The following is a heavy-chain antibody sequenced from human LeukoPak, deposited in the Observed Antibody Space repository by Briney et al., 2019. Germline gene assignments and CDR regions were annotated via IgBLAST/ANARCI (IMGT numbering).Heavy chain of an antibody. J-gene: IGHJ4*02. Sequence: GESLKVSCKGSGYSFTNYWIGWVRQMPGKGLEWMGTIYPDDSDTRYSPSFQGQVTISADKSISTAYLQWSSLKASDTAMYYCTRRASLAGYYFDYWGQGTLVTVSS. D-gene: IGHD6-19*01. CDR2: IYPDDSDT. CDR3: TRRASLAGYYFDY. V-gene: IGHV5-51*01. CDR1: GYSFTNYW.